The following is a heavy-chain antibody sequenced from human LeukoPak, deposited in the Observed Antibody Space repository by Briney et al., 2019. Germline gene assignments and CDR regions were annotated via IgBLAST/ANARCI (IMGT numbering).Heavy chain of an antibody. V-gene: IGHV3-20*04. D-gene: IGHD3-22*01. J-gene: IGHJ3*02. CDR2: INWNGGST. CDR1: GLTFDDYG. Sequence: GGSLRLSCAASGLTFDDYGMSWVRQAPGKGLEWVSGINWNGGSTGYADSVKGRFTISRDNAKNSLYLQMNSLRAEDTALYYCASNRYYYDSSGYTDGAFDIWGQGTMVTVSS. CDR3: ASNRYYYDSSGYTDGAFDI.